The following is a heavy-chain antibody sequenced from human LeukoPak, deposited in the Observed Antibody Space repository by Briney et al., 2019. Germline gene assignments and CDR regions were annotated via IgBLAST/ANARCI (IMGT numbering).Heavy chain of an antibody. J-gene: IGHJ4*02. D-gene: IGHD3-22*01. CDR3: ARVRSSGLACLDY. CDR2: INPNSGGT. V-gene: IGHV1-2*06. CDR1: EYTFTGYY. Sequence: ASVKVSCKASEYTFTGYYMHWVRQAPGQGLEWMGRINPNSGGTNYAQKFQGRVTMTRDTSISTAYMELSRLRSDDTAVYYCARVRSSGLACLDYWGQGTLVTVSS.